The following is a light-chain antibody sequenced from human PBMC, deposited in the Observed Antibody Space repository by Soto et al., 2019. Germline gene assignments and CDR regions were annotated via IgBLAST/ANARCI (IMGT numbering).Light chain of an antibody. V-gene: IGLV1-44*01. CDR1: SSNIGSNA. CDR2: SNN. J-gene: IGLJ2*01. Sequence: QSVLTQPPSASGTPGQRVTISCSGSSSNIGSNAVNWYQQLPGTAPKLLIYSNNQRPSGVPDRFSGSKSDTSASLAISGLQSEDEADYYCAAWEDSLIAVIFGGGTKLTVL. CDR3: AAWEDSLIAVI.